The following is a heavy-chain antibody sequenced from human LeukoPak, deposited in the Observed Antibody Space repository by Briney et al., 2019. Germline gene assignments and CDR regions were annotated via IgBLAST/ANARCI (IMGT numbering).Heavy chain of an antibody. CDR2: IKQDGSKK. CDR1: GFMFSSYA. Sequence: GGSLRLSCAVSGFMFSSYAMSWVRQAPGKGLEWVANIKQDGSKKSYVDSVKGRFTISRDNAKNSLYLQMNSLRAEDTAIYYCTRVGYIDEGIDYWGQGTLVTVSS. D-gene: IGHD5-12*01. V-gene: IGHV3-7*04. CDR3: TRVGYIDEGIDY. J-gene: IGHJ4*02.